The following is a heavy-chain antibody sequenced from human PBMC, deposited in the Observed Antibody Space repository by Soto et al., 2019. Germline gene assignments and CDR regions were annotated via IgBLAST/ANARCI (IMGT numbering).Heavy chain of an antibody. Sequence: GGSLRLSCAASGFTFSSYGMHWVRQAPCKGLEWVAVIWYDGSNKYYADSVKGRFTISRDNSKNTLYLQMNSLRAEDTAVYYCARVPEPRYNRNPMYGCGQGTTVTVSS. J-gene: IGHJ6*02. CDR2: IWYDGSNK. CDR1: GFTFSSYG. D-gene: IGHD1-20*01. V-gene: IGHV3-33*01. CDR3: ARVPEPRYNRNPMYG.